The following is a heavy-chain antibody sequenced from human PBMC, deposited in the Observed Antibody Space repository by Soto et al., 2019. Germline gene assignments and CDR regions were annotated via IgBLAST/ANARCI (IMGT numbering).Heavy chain of an antibody. CDR1: GDSVSSNSAA. D-gene: IGHD6-19*01. Sequence: SQTLSLTCAISGDSVSSNSAAWNWIRQPPSRGLEWLGRTYYRSKWYNDYAVSVKSRITINPDTSKNQFSLQLNSVTPEDTAVYYCAREASSGWKGYYGMDVWGQGTTVTVSS. V-gene: IGHV6-1*01. CDR2: TYYRSKWYN. J-gene: IGHJ6*02. CDR3: AREASSGWKGYYGMDV.